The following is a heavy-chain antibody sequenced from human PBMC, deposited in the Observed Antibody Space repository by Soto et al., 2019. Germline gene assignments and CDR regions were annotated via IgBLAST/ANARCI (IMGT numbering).Heavy chain of an antibody. CDR1: GGTFSSYA. Sequence: GASVKVSCKASGGTFSSYAISWVRQAPGQGLEWMGGIIPIFGTANYAQKFQGRVTITADESMSTAYMELSSLRSEDTAVYYCARLMVYAITNYYGMDVWGQGTTVTVSS. CDR3: ARLMVYAITNYYGMDV. J-gene: IGHJ6*02. CDR2: IIPIFGTA. D-gene: IGHD2-8*01. V-gene: IGHV1-69*13.